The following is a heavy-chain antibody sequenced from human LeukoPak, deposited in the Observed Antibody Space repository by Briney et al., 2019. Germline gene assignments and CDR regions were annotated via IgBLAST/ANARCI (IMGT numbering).Heavy chain of an antibody. Sequence: SETLSLTCTVSGGSISSYYWSWIRQPPGKGLEWIGYIYYSGSTNYNPSLKSRVTISVDTSKIQFSLKLSSVTAADTAVYYCARGTSGWLPYYFDYWGQGTLVTVSS. V-gene: IGHV4-59*01. CDR3: ARGTSGWLPYYFDY. J-gene: IGHJ4*02. CDR2: IYYSGST. CDR1: GGSISSYY. D-gene: IGHD6-19*01.